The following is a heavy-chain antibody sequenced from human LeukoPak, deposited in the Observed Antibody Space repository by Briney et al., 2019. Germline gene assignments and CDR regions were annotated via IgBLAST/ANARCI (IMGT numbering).Heavy chain of an antibody. D-gene: IGHD2-2*02. Sequence: SVKVSCKASGGTFSSYTISWVRQAPGQGLEWMGRIIPILGIANYAQKFQGRVTITAEKSTSTAYMELSSLRSEDTAVYYCAECSSTSCYTGGGFDYWGQGTLVTVSS. CDR1: GGTFSSYT. V-gene: IGHV1-69*02. CDR2: IIPILGIA. CDR3: AECSSTSCYTGGGFDY. J-gene: IGHJ4*02.